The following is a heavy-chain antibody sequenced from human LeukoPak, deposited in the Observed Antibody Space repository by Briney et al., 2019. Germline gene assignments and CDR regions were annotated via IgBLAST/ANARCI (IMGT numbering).Heavy chain of an antibody. J-gene: IGHJ4*02. Sequence: PSETLSLTCAVYGGSFSGYYWSWIRQPPGKGLEWIGEINHSGSTNYNPSLKSRVTISVDTSKNQFSLKLSSVTAADTAAYYCARFGNSNYFDYWGQGTLVTVSS. CDR2: INHSGST. D-gene: IGHD1/OR15-1a*01. V-gene: IGHV4-34*01. CDR3: ARFGNSNYFDY. CDR1: GGSFSGYY.